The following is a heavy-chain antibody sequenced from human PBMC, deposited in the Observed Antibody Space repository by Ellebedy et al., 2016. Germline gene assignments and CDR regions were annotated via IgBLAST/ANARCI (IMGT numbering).Heavy chain of an antibody. CDR2: IYYSGTT. V-gene: IGHV4-39*01. CDR1: GGSISSGSHY. Sequence: GSLRLXCTVSGGSISSGSHYWGWIRQPPGKGLEWIGSIYYSGTTYYNPSLKSRVTISVDKSKNQFSLKVNSVTAADTAVYYCARRPVTAAAAPFDYWGQGTLVAVSS. J-gene: IGHJ4*02. CDR3: ARRPVTAAAAPFDY. D-gene: IGHD6-13*01.